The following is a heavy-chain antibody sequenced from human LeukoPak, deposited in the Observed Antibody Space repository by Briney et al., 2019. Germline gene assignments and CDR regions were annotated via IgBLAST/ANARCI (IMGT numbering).Heavy chain of an antibody. D-gene: IGHD3-10*01. CDR2: ISYDGSNK. J-gene: IGHJ3*02. V-gene: IGHV3-30*03. CDR1: GFTFSSYA. CDR3: ARAGEGFDT. Sequence: GRSPTLSCAASGFTFSSYAMYWVRQAPGKGLEWVSVISYDGSNKYYTDSVKGRFTISRDNSKNTLFLQMSSLRAEDTAIYYCARAGEGFDTWGQGTKVTVSS.